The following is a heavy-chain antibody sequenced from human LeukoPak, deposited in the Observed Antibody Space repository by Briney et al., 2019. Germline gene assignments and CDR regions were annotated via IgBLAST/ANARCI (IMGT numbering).Heavy chain of an antibody. CDR2: IYTGDSDT. D-gene: IGHD2-2*01. V-gene: IGHV5-51*01. J-gene: IGHJ6*02. CDR1: GYSFTSYW. Sequence: GESLKISCKGAGYSFTSYWIGWGRQMAGKGLEWMGIIYTGDSDTRYSPSFQGQVTISTDNSISTAYLQWSSLKASDTAMYYCARRSVVPAAIWDYGMDVWGQGTTVTVSS. CDR3: ARRSVVPAAIWDYGMDV.